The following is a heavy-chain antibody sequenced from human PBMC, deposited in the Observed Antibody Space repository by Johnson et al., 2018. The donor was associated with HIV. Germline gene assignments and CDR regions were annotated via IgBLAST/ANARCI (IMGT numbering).Heavy chain of an antibody. J-gene: IGHJ3*02. Sequence: VQLVESGGGLVQPGGSLRLSCAASGFSVSSNYMSWVRQAPGKGLEWVSVISSGGDTYYADSLKGRFTISRDNAKNSLYLHMNSLRAEDTALYYCASVGWSPSDAFDIWGQGTMFTVSS. D-gene: IGHD6-19*01. V-gene: IGHV3-66*01. CDR3: ASVGWSPSDAFDI. CDR1: GFSVSSNY. CDR2: ISSGGDT.